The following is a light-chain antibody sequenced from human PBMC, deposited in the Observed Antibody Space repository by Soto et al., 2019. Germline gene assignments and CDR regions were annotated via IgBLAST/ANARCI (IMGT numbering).Light chain of an antibody. Sequence: QSVLTQPASVSGSPGQSITISCTGTSSDVGGYNYVSWYQQHPGKAPKLMIYEVSNRPSGVSNRFSGSKPGYTASLTISELQAEDEADYYCTSFTSSSTWVFGGGTKVTVL. V-gene: IGLV2-14*01. J-gene: IGLJ3*02. CDR1: SSDVGGYNY. CDR3: TSFTSSSTWV. CDR2: EVS.